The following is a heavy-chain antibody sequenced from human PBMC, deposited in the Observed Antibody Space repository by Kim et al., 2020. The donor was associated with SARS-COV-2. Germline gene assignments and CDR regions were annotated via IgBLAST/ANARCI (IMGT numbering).Heavy chain of an antibody. V-gene: IGHV1-69*01. CDR3: AREPRGGSYSHYFDY. J-gene: IGHJ4*02. Sequence: QNFQGRVTITADESTSTAYMELSSLRSEDPAVYYCAREPRGGSYSHYFDYWGQGTLVTVSS. D-gene: IGHD1-26*01.